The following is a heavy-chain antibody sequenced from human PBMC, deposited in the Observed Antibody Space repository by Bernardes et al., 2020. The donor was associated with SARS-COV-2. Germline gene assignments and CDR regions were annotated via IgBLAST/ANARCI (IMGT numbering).Heavy chain of an antibody. CDR2: INPDGSST. D-gene: IGHD2-8*01. Sequence: GGSLRLSCAASGFTFGSAWFHWVRQAPGKGLVWVSRINPDGSSTNYADSVKGRFTISRDNAKNTLFLQMSSLRADDTAVYYCARDLGYCTNGVCSPWGQGTLVTVSS. V-gene: IGHV3-74*01. CDR3: ARDLGYCTNGVCSP. CDR1: GFTFGSAW. J-gene: IGHJ5*02.